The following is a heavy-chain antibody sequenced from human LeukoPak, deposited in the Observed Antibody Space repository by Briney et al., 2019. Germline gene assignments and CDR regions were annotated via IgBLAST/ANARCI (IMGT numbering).Heavy chain of an antibody. CDR2: ISYDGSNK. CDR1: GFTFGSYG. J-gene: IGHJ3*02. D-gene: IGHD3-22*01. Sequence: GGSLRLSCAASGFTFGSYGMHWVRQAPGKGLEWVAVISYDGSNKYYADSVKGRFTISRDNSKNTLYLQMNSLRAEDTAVYYCAKDQTYYYDSSGYWDAFDIWGQGTMVTVSS. V-gene: IGHV3-30*18. CDR3: AKDQTYYYDSSGYWDAFDI.